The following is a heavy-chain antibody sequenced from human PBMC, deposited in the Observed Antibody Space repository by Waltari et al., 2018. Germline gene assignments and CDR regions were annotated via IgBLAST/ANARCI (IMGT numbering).Heavy chain of an antibody. CDR2: ISGGGIST. Sequence: EVQLLESGGNLVQSGGSLSLYCPASGFSFTSCAMGWVRQAPGKGLDWVSTISGGGISTYYADSVKGRFTISRDNSKNTLSLQMNSLRAEDTAIYYCAKDRHGYFQPVDSWGQGTLVTVSS. V-gene: IGHV3-23*01. CDR3: AKDRHGYFQPVDS. J-gene: IGHJ4*02. D-gene: IGHD3-22*01. CDR1: GFSFTSCA.